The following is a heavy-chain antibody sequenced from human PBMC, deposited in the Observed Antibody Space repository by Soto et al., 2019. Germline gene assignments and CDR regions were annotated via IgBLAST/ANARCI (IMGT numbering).Heavy chain of an antibody. Sequence: PSETLSLTCTVSGGSISSGDYYWSWIRQPPGKGLEWIGYIYYSGSTYYNPSLESRVTISVDTSKNQFSLKLSSVTAADTAVYYCAREGGIVGATTVDYWGQGTLVTVSS. CDR3: AREGGIVGATTVDY. CDR1: GGSISSGDYY. V-gene: IGHV4-30-4*01. J-gene: IGHJ4*02. CDR2: IYYSGST. D-gene: IGHD1-26*01.